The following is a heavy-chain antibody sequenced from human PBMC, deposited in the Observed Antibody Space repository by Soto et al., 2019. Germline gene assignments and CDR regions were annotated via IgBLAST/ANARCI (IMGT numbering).Heavy chain of an antibody. CDR2: ISGYNGDT. D-gene: IGHD2-8*01. V-gene: IGHV1-18*01. J-gene: IGHJ6*02. CDR1: GYTFSRYG. CDR3: AKNGQPPYYYYGMDV. Sequence: QGQLVQSGPEAKKPGASVKVSCKASGYTFSRYGISWVRQAPGQGLEWMGWISGYNGDTKDAQKVQGRATMTIDTSTYTAYMELRSLTSDETAIYYCAKNGQPPYYYYGMDVWGQGTTVTVSS.